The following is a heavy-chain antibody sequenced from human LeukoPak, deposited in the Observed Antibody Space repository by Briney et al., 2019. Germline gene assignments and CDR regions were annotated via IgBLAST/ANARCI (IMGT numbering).Heavy chain of an antibody. V-gene: IGHV4-34*01. CDR2: INHSGST. D-gene: IGHD3-9*01. CDR3: ASLLRYFDWLPNPDY. CDR1: GGSFSGYY. J-gene: IGHJ4*02. Sequence: SETLSLTCAVYGGSFSGYYWSWIRQPPGKGLEWIGEINHSGSTNYNPSLKSRVTISVDTPKNQFSLKLSSVTAADTAVYYCASLLRYFDWLPNPDYWGQGTLVTVSS.